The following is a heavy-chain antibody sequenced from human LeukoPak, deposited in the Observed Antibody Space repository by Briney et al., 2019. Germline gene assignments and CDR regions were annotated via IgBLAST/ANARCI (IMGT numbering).Heavy chain of an antibody. Sequence: ASVKVSCKASGYSFTGYYMHWVRQAPGQGLEWMGWINPNSGDTNYAQKFQGRVTVTRDTSISKAYMELSRLRSDDTAVYYCARVGSSGWYVHPTLDYWGQGTLVTVSS. CDR3: ARVGSSGWYVHPTLDY. CDR1: GYSFTGYY. J-gene: IGHJ4*02. V-gene: IGHV1-2*02. D-gene: IGHD6-19*01. CDR2: INPNSGDT.